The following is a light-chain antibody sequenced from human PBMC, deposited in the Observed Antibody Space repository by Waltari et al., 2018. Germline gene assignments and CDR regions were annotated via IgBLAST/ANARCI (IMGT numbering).Light chain of an antibody. CDR3: QQYVSSWT. Sequence: EIVLTQSPGTLSLSPGERATLSCRASQTVSSSYLAWYQQKPGQAPRLLNWGASSRATGIPDRFSGSGSGTDFTLTISRLEPEDFAVYYCQQYVSSWTFGQGTKVEI. CDR1: QTVSSSY. CDR2: GAS. V-gene: IGKV3-20*01. J-gene: IGKJ1*01.